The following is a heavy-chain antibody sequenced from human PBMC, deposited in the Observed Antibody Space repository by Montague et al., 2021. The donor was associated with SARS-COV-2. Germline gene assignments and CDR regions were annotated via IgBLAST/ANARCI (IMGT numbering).Heavy chain of an antibody. Sequence: SLRLSCAASGFTFSSYSMNWVRQAPGKGLEWVSSISSSSSYIYYADSVKGRFTISRDNAKNSLYLQMNSLRAEDTAVYYCARGWYYYDSSAPPDYWGQGTLVTVSS. J-gene: IGHJ4*02. CDR1: GFTFSSYS. CDR3: ARGWYYYDSSAPPDY. V-gene: IGHV3-21*01. CDR2: ISSSSSYI. D-gene: IGHD3-22*01.